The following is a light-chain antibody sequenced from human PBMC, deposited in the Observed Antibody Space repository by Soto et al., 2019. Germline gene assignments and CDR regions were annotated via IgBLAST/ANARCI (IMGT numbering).Light chain of an antibody. CDR2: DVT. J-gene: IGLJ3*02. Sequence: TNTDVGAYNYVSWYQQHPGKAPKLIIYDVTDRPSGVSNRFSGSKSGNTASLTISGLQVEDEADYYCSSYATGIPWVCCAG. CDR3: SSYATGIPWV. V-gene: IGLV2-14*03. CDR1: NTDVGAYNY.